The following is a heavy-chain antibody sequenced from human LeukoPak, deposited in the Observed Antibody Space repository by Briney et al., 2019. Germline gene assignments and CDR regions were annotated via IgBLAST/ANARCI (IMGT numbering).Heavy chain of an antibody. CDR2: IIPILGIA. CDR1: GGTFSSYA. V-gene: IGHV1-69*04. Sequence: SVKVSCKASGGTFSSYAISWVRQAPGQGLEWMGRIIPILGIANYAQKFQGRVTITADKSTSTAYMELSSLRSEDTAVYYCTREANTMIVVVTSFDYWGQGTLVTVSS. J-gene: IGHJ4*02. CDR3: TREANTMIVVVTSFDY. D-gene: IGHD3-22*01.